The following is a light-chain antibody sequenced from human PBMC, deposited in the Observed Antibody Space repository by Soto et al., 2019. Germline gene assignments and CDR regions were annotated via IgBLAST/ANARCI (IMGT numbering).Light chain of an antibody. CDR2: DVS. CDR1: SSDIGGSNF. V-gene: IGLV2-14*01. J-gene: IGLJ2*01. CDR3: SSHTSSSTLV. Sequence: QSALTQPASVSGSPGQSITISCTGTSSDIGGSNFVSWYQQHPGKAPKLMIYDVSNRPSGVPNRFSGSKSGNTASLTISGLQADDEADYYCSSHTSSSTLVFGGGTKVTVL.